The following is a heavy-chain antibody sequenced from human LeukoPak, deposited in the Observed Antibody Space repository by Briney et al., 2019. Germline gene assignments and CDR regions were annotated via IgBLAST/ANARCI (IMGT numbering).Heavy chain of an antibody. CDR2: ISGSGGST. V-gene: IGHV3-23*01. CDR3: AKELYYYDSSGPLYAFDI. J-gene: IGHJ3*02. D-gene: IGHD3-22*01. CDR1: GFTFSSYA. Sequence: GGSLRLSCAASGFTFSSYAMSWVRQAPGKGLEWVSAISGSGGSTYYADSVKGRLTISRDNSKNTLYLQMNSLRAEDTAVYYCAKELYYYDSSGPLYAFDIWGQGTMVTVSS.